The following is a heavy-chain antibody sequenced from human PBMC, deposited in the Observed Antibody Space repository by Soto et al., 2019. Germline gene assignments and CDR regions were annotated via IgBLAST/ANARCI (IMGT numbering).Heavy chain of an antibody. D-gene: IGHD2-21*01. CDR3: SGEVASGY. CDR1: GFTVSTYG. CDR2: ISRDGGTK. Sequence: QVQLVESGGGVVQPGRSLRLSCAVSGFTVSTYGMHWVRQAPGKGLEWVAVISRDGGTKYYADSVKGRFTISRDNSRNTLFLEMNSLRGDDMAGYYCSGEVASGYWGQGTLGTGSS. J-gene: IGHJ4*02. V-gene: IGHV3-30*03.